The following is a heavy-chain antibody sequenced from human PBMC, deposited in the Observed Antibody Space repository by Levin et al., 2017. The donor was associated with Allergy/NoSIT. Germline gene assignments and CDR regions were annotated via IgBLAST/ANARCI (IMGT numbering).Heavy chain of an antibody. CDR2: INHSGST. CDR1: GGSFSGYY. Sequence: SSETLSLTCAVYGGSFSGYYWSWIRQPPGKGLEWIGEINHSGSTNYNPSLKSRVTISVDTSKNQFSLKLSSVTAADTAVYYCARGPGSIVATRCYDYWGQGTLVTVSS. J-gene: IGHJ4*02. V-gene: IGHV4-34*01. D-gene: IGHD5-12*01. CDR3: ARGPGSIVATRCYDY.